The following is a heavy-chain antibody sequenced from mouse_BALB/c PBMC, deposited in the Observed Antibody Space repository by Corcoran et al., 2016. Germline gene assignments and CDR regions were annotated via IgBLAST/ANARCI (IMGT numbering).Heavy chain of an antibody. Sequence: QIQWVQSVPELRKPGEKVKISCKASGYTFTYYGMNWVKQAPGKGLKWMGWINTYTGEPTYTDDFKGRFAFSLETSASTAYLQINNLKNEDTATYFCAREPYAMDYWGQGTSVTVSS. CDR2: INTYTGEP. CDR1: GYTFTYYG. CDR3: AREPYAMDY. V-gene: IGHV9-3-1*01. J-gene: IGHJ4*01.